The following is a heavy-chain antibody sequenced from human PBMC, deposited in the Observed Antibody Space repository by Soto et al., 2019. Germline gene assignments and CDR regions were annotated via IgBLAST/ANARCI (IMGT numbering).Heavy chain of an antibody. V-gene: IGHV4-59*01. J-gene: IGHJ5*02. Sequence: SETLSLTCTVSGGSISSYYWSWIRQPPGKGLEWIGYIYYSGSTNYNPSLKSRVTISVDTSKNQFSLKLSSVTAADTAVYYCARXVYCSGGSCYSQGWFDPWGQGTLVTVSS. CDR3: ARXVYCSGGSCYSQGWFDP. CDR1: GGSISSYY. CDR2: IYYSGST. D-gene: IGHD2-15*01.